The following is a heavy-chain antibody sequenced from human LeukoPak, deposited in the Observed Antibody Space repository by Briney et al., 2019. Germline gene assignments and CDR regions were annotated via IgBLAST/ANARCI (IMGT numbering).Heavy chain of an antibody. CDR3: ARDPSGSFFNWFDP. Sequence: SETLSLTCTVSGGSISSFYWSWIRQPPGKGLEWIGYIYHTGGTNYNPSLKSRVTISVDTSKNQFSLKVRSVTAADTAVYYCARDPSGSFFNWFDPWGQGTLVTVSS. D-gene: IGHD1-26*01. CDR1: GGSISSFY. V-gene: IGHV4-59*01. CDR2: IYHTGGT. J-gene: IGHJ5*02.